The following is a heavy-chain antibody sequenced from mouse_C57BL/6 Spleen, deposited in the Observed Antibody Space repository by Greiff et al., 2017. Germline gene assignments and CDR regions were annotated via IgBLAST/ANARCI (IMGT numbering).Heavy chain of an antibody. CDR1: GFSLTSYG. CDR3: ARAPYAMDD. J-gene: IGHJ4*01. CDR2: IWSGGST. Sequence: QVQLQQSGPGLVQPSQSLSITCTVSGFSLTSYGVHWVRQSPGKGLEWLGVIWSGGSTAYNAAFISRLSISKDNSKSQVFFKMTSLQADDTAIYSCARAPYAMDDWGQGTSVTVSS. V-gene: IGHV2-2*01.